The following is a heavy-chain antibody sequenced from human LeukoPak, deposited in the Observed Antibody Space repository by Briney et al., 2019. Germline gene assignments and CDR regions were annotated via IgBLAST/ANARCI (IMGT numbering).Heavy chain of an antibody. Sequence: SETLSLTCTVSGGSISSSSYYWGWLRQPPGKGLEWIGSIYYSGSTYYNPSLKSRFTISVDTSKNQFSLKLSSVTAADTATYYCARDPAGTAYTGGGIDVWGQGTTVTVSS. CDR1: GGSISSSSYY. CDR3: ARDPAGTAYTGGGIDV. D-gene: IGHD1-7*01. J-gene: IGHJ6*02. CDR2: IYYSGST. V-gene: IGHV4-39*07.